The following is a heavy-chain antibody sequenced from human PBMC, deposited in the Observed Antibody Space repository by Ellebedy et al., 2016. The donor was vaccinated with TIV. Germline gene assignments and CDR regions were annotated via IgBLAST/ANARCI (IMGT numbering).Heavy chain of an antibody. CDR3: ASAPYDYMGYFDY. J-gene: IGHJ4*02. CDR2: ISSSSSTI. V-gene: IGHV3-48*04. D-gene: IGHD3-16*01. Sequence: PGGSLRLSCAASGFTFSSYSMNWVRQAPGKGLEWVSYISSSSSTIYYADSVKGRFTISRDNAKNSLYLQMNSLRAEDTAVYYCASAPYDYMGYFDYWGQGTLVTVSS. CDR1: GFTFSSYS.